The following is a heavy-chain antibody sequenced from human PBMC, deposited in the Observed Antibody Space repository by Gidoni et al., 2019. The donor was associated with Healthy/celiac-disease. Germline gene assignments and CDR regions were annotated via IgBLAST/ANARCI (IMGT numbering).Heavy chain of an antibody. CDR3: ARGGYSYGCSPRCYYYYYMDV. D-gene: IGHD5-18*01. J-gene: IGHJ6*03. Sequence: QVRLVQSGAEVKKPGASVKVSCKASGYTFTSYDINWVRQATGQGLEWMGWMNPNSGNTGYAQKFQGRVTMTRNTSISTAYMELSSLRSEDTAVYYCARGGYSYGCSPRCYYYYYMDVWGKGTTVTVSS. CDR2: MNPNSGNT. CDR1: GYTFTSYD. V-gene: IGHV1-8*01.